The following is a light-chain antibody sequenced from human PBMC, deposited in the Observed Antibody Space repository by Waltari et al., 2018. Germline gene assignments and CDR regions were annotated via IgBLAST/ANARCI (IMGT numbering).Light chain of an antibody. CDR1: NSNVDILHL. CDR3: CSFAGYGIYV. Sequence: QSALTQPASVSGSPGQSITISCTAVNSNVDILHLVSWYQHHPGRNPRLLIYEISQRPYGISNRFSGSKSGNTASLTISGLQPEDEADYFCCSFAGYGIYVFGSGTQVSVL. J-gene: IGLJ1*01. V-gene: IGLV2-23*02. CDR2: EIS.